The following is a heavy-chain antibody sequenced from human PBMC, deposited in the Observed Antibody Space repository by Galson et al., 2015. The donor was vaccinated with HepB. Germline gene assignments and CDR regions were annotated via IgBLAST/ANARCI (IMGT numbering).Heavy chain of an antibody. CDR1: GGSISSSNW. CDR3: ARRTSLWYNWNDLGEGFDP. J-gene: IGHJ5*02. D-gene: IGHD1-1*01. Sequence: TLSLTCAVSGGSISSSNWWSWVRQPPGKGLEWIGEIYHSGSTNYNPSLKSRVTISVDKSKNQFSLKLSSVTAADTAVYYCARRTSLWYNWNDLGEGFDPWGQGTLVTVSS. V-gene: IGHV4-4*02. CDR2: IYHSGST.